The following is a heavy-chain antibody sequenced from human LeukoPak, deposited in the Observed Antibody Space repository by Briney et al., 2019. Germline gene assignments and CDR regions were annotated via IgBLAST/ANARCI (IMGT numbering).Heavy chain of an antibody. D-gene: IGHD1-26*01. CDR1: GGSFSGYY. CDR3: ARGSGASDFYQYGMDV. CDR2: INHSGST. J-gene: IGHJ6*02. V-gene: IGHV4-34*01. Sequence: SETLSLTCAVYGGSFSGYYWSWIRQPPGKGLEWIGEINHSGSTNYNPSLKSRVTISVDTSKNQFSLKLSSVTAADTAVYYCARGSGASDFYQYGMDVWGQGTTVTVSS.